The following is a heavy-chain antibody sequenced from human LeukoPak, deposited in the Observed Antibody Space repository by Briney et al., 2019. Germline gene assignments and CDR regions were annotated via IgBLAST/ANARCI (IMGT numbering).Heavy chain of an antibody. D-gene: IGHD3-22*01. CDR3: AREYFYNSSGYRALRY. V-gene: IGHV3-7*01. J-gene: IGHJ4*02. Sequence: GGSLRLSCAASGFTFSYFWMTWVRQAPGKGLEWVANIKEDGSEKYYVDSVKGRFIISRYNAKNSLYLQMNSLRAEDTAVYYCAREYFYNSSGYRALRYWGQGTLVTVSS. CDR1: GFTFSYFW. CDR2: IKEDGSEK.